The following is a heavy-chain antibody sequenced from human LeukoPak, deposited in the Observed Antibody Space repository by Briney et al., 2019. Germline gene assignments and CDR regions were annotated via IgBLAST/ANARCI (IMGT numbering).Heavy chain of an antibody. CDR2: IKSKTDGGTT. CDR3: TTVQDYGEAGD. CDR1: GFTFISAW. Sequence: GGSLRLSCTASGSSGFTFISAWMSWVRQAPGKGLEWVGRIKSKTDGGTTDYAAPVKGRFTISRDDSKTTVFLQMNSLKTEDAAVYYCTTVQDYGEAGDWGQGTLVTVSS. D-gene: IGHD4-17*01. J-gene: IGHJ4*02. V-gene: IGHV3-15*01.